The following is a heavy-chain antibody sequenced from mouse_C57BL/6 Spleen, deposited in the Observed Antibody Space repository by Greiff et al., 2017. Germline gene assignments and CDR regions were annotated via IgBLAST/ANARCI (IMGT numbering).Heavy chain of an antibody. CDR3: ARQELPYFDY. Sequence: EVKLMESGGGLVKPGGSLKLSCAASGFTFSSYTMSWVRQTPEKRLEWVATISGGGGNTYYPDSVKGRFTISRDNAKNTLYLQMSSLRSEDTALYYCARQELPYFDYWGQGTTLTVSS. J-gene: IGHJ2*01. D-gene: IGHD2-1*01. CDR2: ISGGGGNT. V-gene: IGHV5-9*01. CDR1: GFTFSSYT.